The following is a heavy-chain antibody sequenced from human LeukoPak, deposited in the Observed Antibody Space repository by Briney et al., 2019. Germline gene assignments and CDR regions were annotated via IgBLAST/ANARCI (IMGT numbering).Heavy chain of an antibody. CDR1: GFTFSSYA. J-gene: IGHJ4*02. Sequence: GGSLRLSCAASGFTFSSYAMNWVRQAPGKGLEWVSSIGPGVGSTYYADFVKGRFTISRDNAKNSLYLQMNSLRAEDTAVYYCARDSSGYASRYFDYWGQGTLVTVSS. D-gene: IGHD3-3*01. V-gene: IGHV3-23*01. CDR3: ARDSSGYASRYFDY. CDR2: IGPGVGST.